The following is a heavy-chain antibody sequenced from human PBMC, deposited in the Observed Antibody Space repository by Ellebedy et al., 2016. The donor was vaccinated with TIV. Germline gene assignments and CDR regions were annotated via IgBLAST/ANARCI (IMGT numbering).Heavy chain of an antibody. D-gene: IGHD2-8*01. J-gene: IGHJ4*02. V-gene: IGHV4-34*01. CDR1: GGSFSGYY. Sequence: SETLSLTCGVYGGSFSGYYWSWIRQPPGKGLEWIGEIYRGGSISYNPSLKSRVAISADTSKNQFSLTLSSVTAADTALYYCARAPGFAGYCTYSPCYGLDHWGQGTLVTVSS. CDR3: ARAPGFAGYCTYSPCYGLDH. CDR2: IYRGGSI.